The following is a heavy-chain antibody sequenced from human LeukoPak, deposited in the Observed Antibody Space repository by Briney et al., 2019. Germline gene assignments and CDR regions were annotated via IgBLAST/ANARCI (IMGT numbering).Heavy chain of an antibody. CDR3: ARERGSSGSEI. CDR2: IYYSGST. D-gene: IGHD3-22*01. Sequence: SETLSLTCTVSGYSISSGYYWGWIRQPPGKGLEWIGYIYYSGSTNYNPSLKSRVTISVDTSKNQFSLKLSSVTAADTAVYYCARERGSSGSEIWGQGTLVTVSS. J-gene: IGHJ4*02. CDR1: GYSISSGYY. V-gene: IGHV4-61*01.